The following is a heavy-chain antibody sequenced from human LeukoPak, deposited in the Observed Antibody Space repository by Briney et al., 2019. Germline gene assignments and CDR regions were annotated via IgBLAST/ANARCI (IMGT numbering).Heavy chain of an antibody. Sequence: GGSLRLSCAASGFTFSVYSMNWVRQAPGKGLEWLSYITASSRTKYYADSVKGRFTISRDNAKNTLYLQMNSLRAEDTAVYYCARSSGYSYGRWYYYGMDVWGQGTTVTVSS. V-gene: IGHV3-48*04. CDR3: ARSSGYSYGRWYYYGMDV. J-gene: IGHJ6*02. CDR2: ITASSRTK. CDR1: GFTFSVYS. D-gene: IGHD5-18*01.